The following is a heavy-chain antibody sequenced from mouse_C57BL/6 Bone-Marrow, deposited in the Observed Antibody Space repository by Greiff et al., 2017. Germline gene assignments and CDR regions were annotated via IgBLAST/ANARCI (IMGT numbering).Heavy chain of an antibody. V-gene: IGHV5-17*01. Sequence: EVKLMESGGGLVKPGGSLKLSCAASGFTFSDYGMHWVRQAPEKGLEWVAYISSGSSTIYYADTVKGRYTISRDTAKNTLFLQMTSLRSEDTAMDYCARRRRDDAGDGWGQGTSVTVSS. CDR2: ISSGSSTI. J-gene: IGHJ4*01. D-gene: IGHD3-3*01. CDR3: ARRRRDDAGDG. CDR1: GFTFSDYG.